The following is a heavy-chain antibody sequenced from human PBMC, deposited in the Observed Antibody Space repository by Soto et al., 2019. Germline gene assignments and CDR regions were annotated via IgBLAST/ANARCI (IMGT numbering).Heavy chain of an antibody. CDR3: ASEVAVAGPNYYYYGMDV. J-gene: IGHJ6*02. Sequence: SQTLSLTCAISGDSVSSNSAAWNWIRQSPSRGLEWLGRTYYRSKWYNDYAVSVKSRITINPDTSKNQFSLQLNSVTPEDTAFYYCASEVAVAGPNYYYYGMDVWGQGTTVTVSS. CDR1: GDSVSSNSAA. V-gene: IGHV6-1*01. CDR2: TYYRSKWYN. D-gene: IGHD6-19*01.